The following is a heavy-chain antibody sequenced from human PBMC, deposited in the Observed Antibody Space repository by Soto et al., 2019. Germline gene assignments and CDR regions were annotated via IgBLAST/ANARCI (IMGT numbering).Heavy chain of an antibody. V-gene: IGHV2-5*02. D-gene: IGHD3-10*01. CDR3: SRPYGSGINFLLYVDL. J-gene: IGHJ2*01. CDR2: IYWDDDQ. Sequence: QITFKEYGPTRVKPTQTLTLTCTLSGVSLSSRGVGVGCIRQPPGKALECLALIYWDDDQRYSPSLKSRLTITKDTSKNQLVLTITNMDPVDTATYYCSRPYGSGINFLLYVDLGGRGTLVTVAS. CDR1: GVSLSSRGVG.